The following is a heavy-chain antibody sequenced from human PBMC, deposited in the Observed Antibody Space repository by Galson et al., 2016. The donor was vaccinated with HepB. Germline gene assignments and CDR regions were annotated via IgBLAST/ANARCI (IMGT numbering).Heavy chain of an antibody. CDR2: IIPMFGSP. V-gene: IGHV1-69*13. CDR3: ANLWVGYNAYYCYNLDV. J-gene: IGHJ6*03. Sequence: SVKVSCKASGDTFHKYTLSWVRQAPGLGLEWMGGIIPMFGSPNYAEKFQGRLTITADESTTTTYMELSSLTSEDTAVYYCANLWVGYNAYYCYNLDVWGHGTTVTVSS. CDR1: GDTFHKYT. D-gene: IGHD5-24*01.